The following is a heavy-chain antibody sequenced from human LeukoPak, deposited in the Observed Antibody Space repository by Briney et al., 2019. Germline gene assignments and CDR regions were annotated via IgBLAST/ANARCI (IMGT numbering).Heavy chain of an antibody. J-gene: IGHJ4*02. Sequence: ASVKVSCKASGYTLTSYYMHWVRQAPGQGLGWMGIINPSSGSISYALKLQGSVTMTRDTSTSTVYMELSSLRSEDTAVYYCARDGSCSSTSSDGLDYWGQGTLGTVSS. V-gene: IGHV1-46*01. CDR1: GYTLTSYY. CDR2: INPSSGSI. CDR3: ARDGSCSSTSSDGLDY. D-gene: IGHD2-2*03.